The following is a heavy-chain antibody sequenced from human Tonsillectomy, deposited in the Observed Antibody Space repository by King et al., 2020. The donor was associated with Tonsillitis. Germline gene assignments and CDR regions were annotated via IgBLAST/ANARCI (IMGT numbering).Heavy chain of an antibody. CDR3: ARDVYLGYCSGTSCEYWFDP. Sequence: VQLQESGPGLVKPSQTLSLTCTVSGGSISSGVYYWSWIRQAAGKGLEWIGRIYTSGSTNYNPSLKSRVTMSVDTSKNQFSLKLSSVTAADTAMYYCARDVYLGYCSGTSCEYWFDPWGQGTLVTVSS. D-gene: IGHD2-2*01. CDR1: GGSISSGVYY. J-gene: IGHJ5*02. V-gene: IGHV4-61*02. CDR2: IYTSGST.